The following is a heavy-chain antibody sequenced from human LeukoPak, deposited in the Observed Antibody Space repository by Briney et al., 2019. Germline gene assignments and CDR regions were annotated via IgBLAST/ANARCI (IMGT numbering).Heavy chain of an antibody. D-gene: IGHD6-19*01. CDR2: IIPIFGTA. CDR3: ARDLAFIAVAGTYYYYYGMDV. Sequence: ASVKVSCKASGYTFTSYAMHWVRQAPGQGLEWMGGIIPIFGTANYAQKFQGRVTITADESTSTAYMELSSLRSEDTAVYYCARDLAFIAVAGTYYYYYGMDVWGQGTTVTVSS. J-gene: IGHJ6*02. V-gene: IGHV1-69*13. CDR1: GYTFTSYA.